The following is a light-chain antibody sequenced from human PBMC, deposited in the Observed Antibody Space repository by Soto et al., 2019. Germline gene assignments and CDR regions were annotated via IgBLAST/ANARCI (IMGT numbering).Light chain of an antibody. Sequence: QSVLTQPASVSGSPGQSITISCTGTSSDVGGYKYVSWYQQHPGKAPKLMIYDVSNRPSGVSNRFSGSKSGNTASLTISGLQAEDEADYYCSSYTSSSTVHVVFGGGTKLTVL. CDR1: SSDVGGYKY. J-gene: IGLJ2*01. V-gene: IGLV2-14*01. CDR2: DVS. CDR3: SSYTSSSTVHVV.